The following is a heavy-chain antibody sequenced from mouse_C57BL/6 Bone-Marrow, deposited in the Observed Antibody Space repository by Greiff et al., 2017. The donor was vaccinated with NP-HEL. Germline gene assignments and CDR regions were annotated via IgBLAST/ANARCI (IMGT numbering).Heavy chain of an antibody. V-gene: IGHV1-82*01. J-gene: IGHJ2*01. CDR3: ARQVTTVVAPYYFDY. CDR2: IYPGDGDT. CDR1: GYAFSSSW. D-gene: IGHD1-1*01. Sequence: VQLQQSGPELVKPGASVKISCKASGYAFSSSWMNWVKQRPGKGLEWIGRIYPGDGDTNYNGKFKGKATLTADKSSSTAYMQLSSLTSEDSAVYFCARQVTTVVAPYYFDYWGQGTTLTVSS.